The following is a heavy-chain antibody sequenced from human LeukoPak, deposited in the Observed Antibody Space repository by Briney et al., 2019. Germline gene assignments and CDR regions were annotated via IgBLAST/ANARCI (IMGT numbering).Heavy chain of an antibody. V-gene: IGHV5-51*01. CDR1: GYSFTNHY. CDR2: IYPGDSDT. CDR3: ARRGYGSGNYYYPN. J-gene: IGHJ4*02. Sequence: GASLQISCKGSGYSFTNHYIGWVRLMPGKGLEWMGIIYPGDSDTRYSPSIQGQVTISADKSISTAYLQWSSLKASDTAMYYCARRGYGSGNYYYPNWGQGTLVTVSS. D-gene: IGHD3-10*01.